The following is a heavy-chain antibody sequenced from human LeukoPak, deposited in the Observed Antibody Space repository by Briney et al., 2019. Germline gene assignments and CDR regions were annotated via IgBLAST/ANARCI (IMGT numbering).Heavy chain of an antibody. V-gene: IGHV3-9*01. D-gene: IGHD6-13*01. CDR2: ISWNSGSI. J-gene: IGHJ4*02. Sequence: GGSPRLSCAASGFTFDDYAMHWVRQAPGKGLEWVSGISWNSGSIGYANSVKGRFTISRDNAKNSLYLQMNSLRAEDTALYYCAKDWGYSSSSIDYWGQGTLVTVSS. CDR1: GFTFDDYA. CDR3: AKDWGYSSSSIDY.